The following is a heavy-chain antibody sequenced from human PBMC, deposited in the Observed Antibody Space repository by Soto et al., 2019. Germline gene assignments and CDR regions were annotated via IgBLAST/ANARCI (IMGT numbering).Heavy chain of an antibody. CDR2: ISYDGSHK. CDR3: AKRRGDHSNYSWGIDV. Sequence: QVQLVESGGGVVQPGRSLRLSCAASGFTFRNYGMHWVRQAPGKGLVWVTVISYDGSHKYYADSVKGRFTISRDNSKNAEYLEMNSLRDEDTAVYYCAKRRGDHSNYSWGIDVWGQGTTVTVSS. CDR1: GFTFRNYG. D-gene: IGHD4-4*01. J-gene: IGHJ6*02. V-gene: IGHV3-30*18.